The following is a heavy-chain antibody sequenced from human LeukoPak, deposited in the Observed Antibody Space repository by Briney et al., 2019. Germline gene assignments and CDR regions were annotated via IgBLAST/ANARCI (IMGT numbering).Heavy chain of an antibody. CDR1: GYTFTSYA. Sequence: ASVKVSCKASGYTFTSYAMNWVRQAPGQGLEWMGWINTNTGNPTYAQGFTGRFVFSLDTSVSTAYLQISSLKAEDTAVHYCARDPGARIAAAGTSFSWFDPWGQGTLVTVSS. V-gene: IGHV7-4-1*02. D-gene: IGHD6-13*01. J-gene: IGHJ5*02. CDR2: INTNTGNP. CDR3: ARDPGARIAAAGTSFSWFDP.